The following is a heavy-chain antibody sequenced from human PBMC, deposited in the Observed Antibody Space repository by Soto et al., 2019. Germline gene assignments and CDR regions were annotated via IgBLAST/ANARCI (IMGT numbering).Heavy chain of an antibody. CDR2: ISGSGVNA. Sequence: EVQLVESGGSVIRPGGSLRLSCAASGFAFQNHGMAWVRQVPGKGLEWVAGISGSGVNAGYADSVKGRFTISRDNGDNSLYLERNNLVVEDTALYHCARKPHWQYWYFDLWGRGTLVTVSS. D-gene: IGHD1-1*01. CDR1: GFAFQNHG. V-gene: IGHV3-20*01. CDR3: ARKPHWQYWYFDL. J-gene: IGHJ2*01.